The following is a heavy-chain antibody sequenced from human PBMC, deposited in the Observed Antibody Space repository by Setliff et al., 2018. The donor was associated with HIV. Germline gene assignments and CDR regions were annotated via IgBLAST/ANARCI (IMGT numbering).Heavy chain of an antibody. V-gene: IGHV3-23*01. CDR2: IIESGGT. Sequence: GGSLRLSCAASGFIVTDYGMTWVRQAPGKGLEWVSAIIESGGTFYTDSVKGRFTISRDNSKNTLYLQMNSLRAEDTALYYCAKGQGGDYGGFDYWGQGTLVTVSS. CDR3: AKGQGGDYGGFDY. D-gene: IGHD4-17*01. J-gene: IGHJ4*02. CDR1: GFIVTDYG.